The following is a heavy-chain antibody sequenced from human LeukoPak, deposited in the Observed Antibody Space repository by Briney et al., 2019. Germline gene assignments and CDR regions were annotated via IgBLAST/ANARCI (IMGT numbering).Heavy chain of an antibody. CDR2: INQDGRTR. J-gene: IGHJ4*02. Sequence: PGGSLRLSCVASEFTFSNTWMAWVRQAPGKGLEWVANINQDGRTRQYADSVRGRFTISRDNAKNSLYLEMNSLRAEDTGLYHCARDVKGNLDYWGQGTLVTVSS. V-gene: IGHV3-7*01. CDR3: ARDVKGNLDY. CDR1: EFTFSNTW.